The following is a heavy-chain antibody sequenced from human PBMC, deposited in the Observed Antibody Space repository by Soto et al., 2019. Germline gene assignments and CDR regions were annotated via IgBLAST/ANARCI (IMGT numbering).Heavy chain of an antibody. J-gene: IGHJ4*02. Sequence: EVQLLESGGGLVQPGGSLRLSCAASGFTFSSYAMSWVRQAPGKGLEWVSGISGSGGSTYYADSVKGLFTISRDNSKNTLYLQMNSQRAEDTAVYYCAKSYCSSTSCSRGYFDYWGQGTLVTVSS. D-gene: IGHD2-2*01. CDR3: AKSYCSSTSCSRGYFDY. CDR1: GFTFSSYA. V-gene: IGHV3-23*01. CDR2: ISGSGGST.